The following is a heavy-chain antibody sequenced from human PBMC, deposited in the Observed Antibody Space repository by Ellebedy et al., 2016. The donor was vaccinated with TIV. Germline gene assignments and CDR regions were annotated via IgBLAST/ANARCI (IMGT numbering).Heavy chain of an antibody. Sequence: GGSLRLSCAASGFTFSSYGMHWVRQAPGKGLEWVAVIWYDGSNKYYADSVKGRFTISRDNAKNSLYLQMNSLRVEDTAVYYCARGIRLRYCSGGSCYSRTTGWFDPWGQGTLVTVSS. J-gene: IGHJ5*02. CDR2: IWYDGSNK. CDR1: GFTFSSYG. V-gene: IGHV3-33*01. CDR3: ARGIRLRYCSGGSCYSRTTGWFDP. D-gene: IGHD2-15*01.